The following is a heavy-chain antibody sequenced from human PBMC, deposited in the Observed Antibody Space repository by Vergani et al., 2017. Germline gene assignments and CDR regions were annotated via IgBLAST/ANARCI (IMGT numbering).Heavy chain of an antibody. CDR3: AKDNVPGYYDSSGYCDY. V-gene: IGHV3-30*02. D-gene: IGHD3-22*01. Sequence: VQLLESGGGLVQPGGSLRLSCGASGFTFSNYGMHWVRQAPGKGLEWVTFIRYDGSNTYYADSVKGRFTISRDNSKNTLFLQMNSLRPEDTAVYYCAKDNVPGYYDSSGYCDYWGQGTLVTVSS. CDR1: GFTFSNYG. J-gene: IGHJ4*02. CDR2: IRYDGSNT.